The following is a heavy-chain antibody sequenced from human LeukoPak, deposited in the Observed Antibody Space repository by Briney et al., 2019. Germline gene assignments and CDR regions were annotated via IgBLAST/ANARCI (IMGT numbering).Heavy chain of an antibody. D-gene: IGHD3-10*01. V-gene: IGHV4-4*09. Sequence: SETLSLTCTVSGGSISSYYWSWIRQPPRKGLEWIGYIYTSGSTNYNPSLKSRVTISVDTSKNQFSLKLSSVTAADTAVYYCARSGYYMDVWGKGTTVTVSS. CDR2: IYTSGST. CDR3: ARSGYYMDV. CDR1: GGSISSYY. J-gene: IGHJ6*03.